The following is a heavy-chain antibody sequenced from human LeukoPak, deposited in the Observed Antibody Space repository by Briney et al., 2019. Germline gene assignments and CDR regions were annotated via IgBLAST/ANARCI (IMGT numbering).Heavy chain of an antibody. CDR1: GFTFSSYE. D-gene: IGHD1-20*01. Sequence: GGSLRLSCAASGFTFSSYEMNWVRQAPGKGLEWVSYISRSGSTIYYADSVKGRYTISRDNAKNSLYLQMNSLRAEDTAVYYCARDFPQITGTDYYYYGMDVWGQGTTVTVSS. CDR2: ISRSGSTI. CDR3: ARDFPQITGTDYYYYGMDV. J-gene: IGHJ6*02. V-gene: IGHV3-48*03.